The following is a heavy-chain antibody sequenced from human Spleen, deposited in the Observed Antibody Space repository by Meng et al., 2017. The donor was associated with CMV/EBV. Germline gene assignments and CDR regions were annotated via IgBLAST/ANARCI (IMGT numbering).Heavy chain of an antibody. J-gene: IGHJ4*02. CDR2: INHSGST. CDR1: GGSFSGYY. CDR3: ARGRVGRARYYFDY. Sequence: QGQLQPWGAGLLKPSETLSLTCAVYGGSFSGYYWSWIRQPPGKGLEWIGEINHSGSTNYNPSLKSRVTISVDTSKNQFSLKLSSVTAADTAVYYCARGRVGRARYYFDYWGQGTLVTVSS. V-gene: IGHV4-34*01. D-gene: IGHD3-10*01.